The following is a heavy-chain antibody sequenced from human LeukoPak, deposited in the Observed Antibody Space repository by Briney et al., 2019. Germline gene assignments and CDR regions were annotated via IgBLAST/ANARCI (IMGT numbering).Heavy chain of an antibody. D-gene: IGHD2-2*01. CDR2: ISAYNGNT. V-gene: IGHV1-18*01. CDR1: GYTFTSYG. J-gene: IGHJ6*03. CDR3: ARDRFGVVVPAATRSGNLYYYYMDV. Sequence: ASVKVSYKPSGYTFTSYGISWVRQAPGQGLKWMGWISAYNGNTNYAQKLQGRVTMTTDTSTSTAYMELRSLRSDDTAVYYCARDRFGVVVPAATRSGNLYYYYMDVWGKGTTVTVSS.